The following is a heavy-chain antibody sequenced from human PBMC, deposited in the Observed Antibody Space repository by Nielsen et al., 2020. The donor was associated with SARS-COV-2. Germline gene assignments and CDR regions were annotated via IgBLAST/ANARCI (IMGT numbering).Heavy chain of an antibody. CDR3: AKAFNYYGSGSYFLPDY. CDR2: ISWNSGSI. D-gene: IGHD3-10*01. CDR1: GFTFDDYA. V-gene: IGHV3-9*01. Sequence: GGSLRLSCAASGFTFDDYAMPWVRQAPGKGLEWVSGISWNSGSIGYADSVKGRFTISRDNAKNSLYLQMNSLRAEDTALYYCAKAFNYYGSGSYFLPDYWGQGTLVTVSS. J-gene: IGHJ4*02.